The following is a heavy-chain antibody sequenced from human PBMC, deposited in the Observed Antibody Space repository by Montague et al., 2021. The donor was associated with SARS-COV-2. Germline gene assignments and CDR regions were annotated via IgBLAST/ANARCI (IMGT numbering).Heavy chain of an antibody. CDR1: GGSISNYY. Sequence: SETLSLTCTVSGGSISNYYWSWIRQPPGKGLEWIGEINNSGSTNYNPSLKSRVTISVDTSKNQFSLKLSSVTAADTAVYYCARERGVNISCGSYYYYGMDVWGQGTTVTVSS. V-gene: IGHV4-59*12. J-gene: IGHJ6*02. CDR2: INNSGST. CDR3: ARERGVNISCGSYYYYGMDV. D-gene: IGHD3-10*01.